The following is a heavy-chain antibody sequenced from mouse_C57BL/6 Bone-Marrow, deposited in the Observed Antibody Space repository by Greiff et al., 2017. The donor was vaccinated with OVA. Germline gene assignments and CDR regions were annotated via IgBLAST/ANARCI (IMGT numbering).Heavy chain of an antibody. J-gene: IGHJ4*01. D-gene: IGHD1-1*01. CDR1: GYTFTSYW. CDR3: ARRTYGSSYWYARDY. V-gene: IGHV1-50*01. CDR2: IDPSDSYT. Sequence: QVQLQQPGAELVKPGASVKLSCKASGYTFTSYWMQWVKQRPGQGLEWIGEIDPSDSYTNYNQKFKGKATLTVDTSSSTAYMQLSSLTSEDSAVYYCARRTYGSSYWYARDYWGQGTSVTVSS.